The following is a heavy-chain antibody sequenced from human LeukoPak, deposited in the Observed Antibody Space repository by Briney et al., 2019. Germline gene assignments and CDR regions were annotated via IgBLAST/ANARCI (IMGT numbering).Heavy chain of an antibody. CDR1: GFTFSSYG. D-gene: IGHD6-13*01. CDR3: ARASAAAGQNYYYYYGMDV. J-gene: IGHJ6*02. V-gene: IGHV3-33*01. Sequence: GRSLRLSCAASGFTFSSYGMHWVRQAPGKGLEWVAVIWYDGSNKYYADSVKGRFTISRDNSKNTLYLQMNSLRAEDTAVYYCARASAAAGQNYYYYYGMDVWGQGTTVTVSS. CDR2: IWYDGSNK.